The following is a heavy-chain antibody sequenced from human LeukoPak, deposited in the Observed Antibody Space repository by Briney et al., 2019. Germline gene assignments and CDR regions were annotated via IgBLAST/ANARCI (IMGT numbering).Heavy chain of an antibody. CDR2: ISGSGGSK. CDR3: AKESSVAGAGLLDY. J-gene: IGHJ4*02. V-gene: IGHV3-23*01. Sequence: RGSLRLSCAASGFTFSSYAMSWVRQAPEKGLEWVSSISGSGGSKWFADSVKGRFTISRDNSESTLYLQMNRLRAEDTALYYCAKESSVAGAGLLDYWGQGTLVTVSS. CDR1: GFTFSSYA. D-gene: IGHD6-19*01.